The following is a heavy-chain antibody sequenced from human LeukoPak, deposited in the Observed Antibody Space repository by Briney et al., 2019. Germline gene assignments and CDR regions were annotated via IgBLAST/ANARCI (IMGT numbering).Heavy chain of an antibody. CDR2: ISGSGGST. Sequence: PGGSLRLSCAASGFTFSSYAMSWVRQAPGKGLEWVSAISGSGGSTYYADSVKGRFTISRDNSKNTLYLQMNSLRAEDTAVYYCARDNVVYYGSDPYYYGMDVWGQGTTVTVSS. V-gene: IGHV3-23*01. CDR1: GFTFSSYA. CDR3: ARDNVVYYGSDPYYYGMDV. J-gene: IGHJ6*02. D-gene: IGHD3-10*01.